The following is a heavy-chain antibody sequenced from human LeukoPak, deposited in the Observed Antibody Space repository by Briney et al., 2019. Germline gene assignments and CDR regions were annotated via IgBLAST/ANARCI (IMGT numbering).Heavy chain of an antibody. V-gene: IGHV1-69*13. CDR3: VRGPSNIVATISAFDI. Sequence: SVKVSCKASGYTFISYGVSWVRQTPGQGLEWMGGIIPIFGTANYAQKFQGRVTITADESTSTAYMELSSLRSEDTAVYYCVRGPSNIVATISAFDIWGQGTMVTVSS. J-gene: IGHJ3*02. CDR1: GYTFISYG. CDR2: IIPIFGTA. D-gene: IGHD5-12*01.